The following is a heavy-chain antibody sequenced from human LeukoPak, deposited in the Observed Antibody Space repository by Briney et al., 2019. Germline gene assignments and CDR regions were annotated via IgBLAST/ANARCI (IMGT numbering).Heavy chain of an antibody. CDR2: IYSGGST. D-gene: IGHD5-18*01. J-gene: IGHJ3*02. CDR1: GFTVSDNY. V-gene: IGHV3-53*01. CDR3: AIQLYTHGFHHHAFDI. Sequence: GGSLRLSCAASGFTVSDNYMNWVRQAPGKGLEWVSVIYSGGSTYYADSVKGRFTISRDNSKNTLYLQMNSLRAEDTAVYYCAIQLYTHGFHHHAFDIWGRGTMVTVSS.